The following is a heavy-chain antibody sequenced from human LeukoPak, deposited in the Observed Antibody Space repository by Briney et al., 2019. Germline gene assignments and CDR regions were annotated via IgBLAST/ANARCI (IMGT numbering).Heavy chain of an antibody. CDR3: AREPNRRARGLKRGDWYFDL. J-gene: IGHJ2*01. D-gene: IGHD5-24*01. CDR1: GYTFTSYG. Sequence: GASVKVSCKASGYTFTSYGISWVRQAPGQGLEWMGWISAYNGNTNYAQKLQGRVTMTTDTSTSTAYMELRSLRSDDTAVYYCAREPNRRARGLKRGDWYFDLGGRGTLVTVSS. V-gene: IGHV1-18*01. CDR2: ISAYNGNT.